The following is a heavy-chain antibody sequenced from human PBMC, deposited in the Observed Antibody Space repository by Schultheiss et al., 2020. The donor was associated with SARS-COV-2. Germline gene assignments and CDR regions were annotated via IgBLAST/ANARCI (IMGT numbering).Heavy chain of an antibody. J-gene: IGHJ5*02. Sequence: GESLKISCAASGFIFSSFWMHWVRQAPGKGLVWVSRINSDGSASSYADSVKGRFTVSRDNAGNTLYLQMNNLRVEDTAIYYCARARAEQHLPFSWGPIPHPTTWFDPWGQGTLVTVSS. CDR1: GFIFSSFW. CDR2: INSDGSAS. CDR3: ARARAEQHLPFSWGPIPHPTTWFDP. V-gene: IGHV3-74*01. D-gene: IGHD6-13*01.